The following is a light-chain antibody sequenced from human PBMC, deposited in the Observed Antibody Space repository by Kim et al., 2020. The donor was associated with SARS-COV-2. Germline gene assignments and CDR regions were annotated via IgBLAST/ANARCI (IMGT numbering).Light chain of an antibody. J-gene: IGLJ1*01. CDR2: DVS. Sequence: QSALTQPASVSGSPGQSITISCTGTSSDVGGYNYVSWYQQHPGKAPKLMIYDVSKRPSGFSNRFSGSKSGNTASLTISGLQAEDEADYYCSSYTSSSTFVCGTGTKVTVL. CDR1: SSDVGGYNY. V-gene: IGLV2-14*01. CDR3: SSYTSSSTFV.